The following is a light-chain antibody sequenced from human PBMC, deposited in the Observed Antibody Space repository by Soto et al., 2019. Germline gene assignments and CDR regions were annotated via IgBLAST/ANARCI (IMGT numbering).Light chain of an antibody. CDR1: QSVSSY. CDR3: QQRSNWPLT. V-gene: IGKV3-11*01. J-gene: IGKJ4*01. CDR2: DAS. Sequence: VLTHSPAAVSLSTGASATRSCRASQSVSSYLAWYQQRNGQAPRPLIYDASNRATGIPARFSGSGSGTDFTLTISRLEPEDFIVYYCQQRSNWPLTFGGGTKVDIK.